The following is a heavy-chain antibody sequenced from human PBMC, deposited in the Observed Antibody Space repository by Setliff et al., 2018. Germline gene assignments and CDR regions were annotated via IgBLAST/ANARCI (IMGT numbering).Heavy chain of an antibody. CDR1: GFTFSSYA. Sequence: GGSLRLSCAASGFTFSSYAMNWVRQVPGKGLEWVSTINWDGRTTGYTDSVKGRFTISRDNAKNSLYLQMNSLRAEDTAVYYCAKGYCSSTSCYVDYWGQGTLVTVS. V-gene: IGHV3-20*04. CDR3: AKGYCSSTSCYVDY. J-gene: IGHJ4*02. D-gene: IGHD2-2*01. CDR2: INWDGRTT.